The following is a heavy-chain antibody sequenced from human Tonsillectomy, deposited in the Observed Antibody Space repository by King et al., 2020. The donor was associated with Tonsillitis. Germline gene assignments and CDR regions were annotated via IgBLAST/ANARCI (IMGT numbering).Heavy chain of an antibody. J-gene: IGHJ4*02. Sequence: QVQLVESGGGVVQPGGSLRLSCAASGFSFRSYGMQWVRQAPGKGLEWVAFIRSDGGDKFYGDSVKGRFTISRDNSKNTLYLQMNSLRPEDTAVYYCAKEEYSSSPGGDYWGQGTLVTVSS. CDR1: GFSFRSYG. CDR2: IRSDGGDK. CDR3: AKEEYSSSPGGDY. V-gene: IGHV3-30*02. D-gene: IGHD6-6*01.